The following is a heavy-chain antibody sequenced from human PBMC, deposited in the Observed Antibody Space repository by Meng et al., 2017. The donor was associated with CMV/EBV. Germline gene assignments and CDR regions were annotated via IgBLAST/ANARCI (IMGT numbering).Heavy chain of an antibody. CDR1: GGSFSGYY. CDR3: AMGGDYGDYHDPFDY. V-gene: IGHV4-34*01. CDR2: INHSGST. D-gene: IGHD4-17*01. J-gene: IGHJ4*02. Sequence: SQTLSLTCAVYGGSFSGYYWSWIRQPPGKGLEWIGEINHSGSTNYNPSLKSRVTISVDTSKNQFSLKLSSVTAADTAVYYCAMGGDYGDYHDPFDYWGQGTLVTVSS.